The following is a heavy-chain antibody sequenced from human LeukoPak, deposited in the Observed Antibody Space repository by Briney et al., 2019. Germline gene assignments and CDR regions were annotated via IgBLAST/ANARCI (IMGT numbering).Heavy chain of an antibody. CDR2: IGSGSSYI. CDR1: GFTFSSYT. CDR3: ARVNGYCSTTSCYLFDY. V-gene: IGHV3-21*01. J-gene: IGHJ4*02. Sequence: GGSLRLSCAASGFTFSSYTMNWVRQAPGKGLEWVSSIGSGSSYIDYADSVKGRFTISRDNAKNSLYLQMNSLRAEDTAVYYCARVNGYCSTTSCYLFDYWGQGTLVTVS. D-gene: IGHD2-2*03.